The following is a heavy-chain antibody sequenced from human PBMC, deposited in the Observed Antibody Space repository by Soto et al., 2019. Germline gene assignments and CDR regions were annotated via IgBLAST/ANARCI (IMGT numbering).Heavy chain of an antibody. D-gene: IGHD4-17*01. V-gene: IGHV3-30-3*01. CDR2: ISYDGSNK. CDR1: GFTFSSYA. Sequence: GGSLRLSCAASGFTFSSYAMHWVRQAPGKGLEWVAVISYDGSNKYYADSVKGRFTISRDNSKNTLYLQMNSLRAEDTAVYYCARPHGDYAYWGQGTLVTVSS. CDR3: ARPHGDYAY. J-gene: IGHJ4*02.